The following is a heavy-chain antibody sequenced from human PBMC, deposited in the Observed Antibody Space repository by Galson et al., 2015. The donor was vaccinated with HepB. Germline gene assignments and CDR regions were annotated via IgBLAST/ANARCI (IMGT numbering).Heavy chain of an antibody. CDR3: ARVVVAGGDGGYYYYYGMDV. CDR1: GFTFSSYS. Sequence: SLRLSCAASGFTFSSYSMNWVRQAPGKGLEWVSYISSSSSTIYYADSVKGRFTISRDNAKNSLYLQMNSLRDEDTAVYYCARVVVAGGDGGYYYYYGMDVWGQGTTVTVSS. J-gene: IGHJ6*02. CDR2: ISSSSSTI. D-gene: IGHD2-2*01. V-gene: IGHV3-48*02.